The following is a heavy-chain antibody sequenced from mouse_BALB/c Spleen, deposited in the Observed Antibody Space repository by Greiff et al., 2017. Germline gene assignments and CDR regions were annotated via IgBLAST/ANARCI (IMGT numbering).Heavy chain of an antibody. CDR3: ARRDSVDYYAMDY. J-gene: IGHJ4*01. V-gene: IGHV3-2*02. D-gene: IGHD1-1*01. CDR2: ISYSGST. Sequence: EVKVEESGPGLVKPSQSLSLTCTVTGYSITSDYAWNWIRQFPGNKLEWMGYISYSGSTSYNPSLKSRIPITRDTSKNQFFLQLNSVTTEDTATYYCARRDSVDYYAMDYWGQGTSVTVSS. CDR1: GYSITSDYA.